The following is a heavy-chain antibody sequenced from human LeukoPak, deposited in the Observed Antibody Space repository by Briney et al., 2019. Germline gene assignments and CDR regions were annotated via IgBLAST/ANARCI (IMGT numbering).Heavy chain of an antibody. CDR2: TLFDGSKR. CDR3: AKDQSWAFDY. V-gene: IGHV3-30*02. CDR1: GFTFSANG. D-gene: IGHD1-26*01. J-gene: IGHJ4*02. Sequence: PGGSLRLSCAASGFTFSANGMHWVRQAPGKGLEWVSYTLFDGSKRYYADSVKGRLTISRDNSKNTLYLQMNSLRAEDTAVYYCAKDQSWAFDYWGRGILVTVSS.